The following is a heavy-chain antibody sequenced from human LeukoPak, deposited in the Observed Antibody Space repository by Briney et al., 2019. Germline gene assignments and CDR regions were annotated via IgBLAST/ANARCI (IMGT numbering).Heavy chain of an antibody. D-gene: IGHD6-13*01. Sequence: SQTLSLTCAISGDTVSNKRSAWNWIRQSPSRGLEWLGRTYYRSKWYNDYAVSVKSRITINPDTSKNQFSLQLNSVSPEDTAVYYCARVNSWTEEPDTGFNYWGQGILVTVSS. V-gene: IGHV6-1*01. CDR2: TYYRSKWYN. CDR3: ARVNSWTEEPDTGFNY. CDR1: GDTVSNKRSA. J-gene: IGHJ4*02.